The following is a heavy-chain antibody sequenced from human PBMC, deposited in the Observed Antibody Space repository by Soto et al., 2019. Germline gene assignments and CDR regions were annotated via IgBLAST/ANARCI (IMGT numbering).Heavy chain of an antibody. D-gene: IGHD5-12*01. Sequence: QVQLVESGGGVVQPGRSLRLSCAASGFTFSAYAMHWVRQAPGEGLEWVAVLWSDGTNKYYADSVKGRFTISRDNSNSTLLLQMNLLRADDTAVYYCARGPGRRRSVDSWGQGTLVTVSS. CDR3: ARGPGRRRSVDS. CDR1: GFTFSAYA. V-gene: IGHV3-33*01. J-gene: IGHJ4*02. CDR2: LWSDGTNK.